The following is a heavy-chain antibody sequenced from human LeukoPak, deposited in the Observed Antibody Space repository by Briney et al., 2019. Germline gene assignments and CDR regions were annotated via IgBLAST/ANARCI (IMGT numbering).Heavy chain of an antibody. Sequence: AGSLRLSCAASGFTFTTYCIHWVRHGPGKGLVWVSRIKYDRSTSNYADSVKGRFTISRDNAKNTVYLQRNSLRVEDTAVYYCERGALYQYYLDYWGWGQGTLVTVSS. CDR2: IKYDRSTS. CDR3: ERGALYQYYLDYWG. J-gene: IGHJ4*02. CDR1: GFTFTTYC. V-gene: IGHV3-74*01. D-gene: IGHD4-17*01.